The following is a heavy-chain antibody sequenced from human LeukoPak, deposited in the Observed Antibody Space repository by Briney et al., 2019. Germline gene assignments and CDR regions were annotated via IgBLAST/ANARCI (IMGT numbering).Heavy chain of an antibody. V-gene: IGHV3-74*01. CDR1: GFTFRNYW. CDR3: VRDWDHFDFDS. CDR2: IKGDGSHT. J-gene: IGHJ5*01. Sequence: GGSLRLSCAASGFTFRNYWMHWIRQAPGKGLVWVSRIKGDGSHTIYADSVKGRFTISRDNTKNTQYLQMKSLRVEDTALYYCVRDWDHFDFDSWGQGTLVTVSS. D-gene: IGHD1-26*01.